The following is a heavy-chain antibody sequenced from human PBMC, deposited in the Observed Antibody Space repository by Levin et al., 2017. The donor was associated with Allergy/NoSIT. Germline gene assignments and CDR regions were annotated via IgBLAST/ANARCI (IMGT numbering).Heavy chain of an antibody. CDR3: AKDPERGYSYCYFDY. Sequence: GESLKISCAASGFTFSSYGMHWVRQAPGKGLEWVAVISYDGSNKYYADSVKGRFTISRDNSKNTLYLQMNSLRAEDTAVYYCAKDPERGYSYCYFDYWGQGTLVTVSS. D-gene: IGHD5-18*01. CDR2: ISYDGSNK. CDR1: GFTFSSYG. J-gene: IGHJ4*02. V-gene: IGHV3-30*18.